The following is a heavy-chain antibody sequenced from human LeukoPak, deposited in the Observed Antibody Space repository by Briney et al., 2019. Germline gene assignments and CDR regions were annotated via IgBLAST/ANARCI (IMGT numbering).Heavy chain of an antibody. D-gene: IGHD6-19*01. V-gene: IGHV4-61*01. CDR2: IYYSGST. CDR3: ARDDGGIAVAGTDY. CDR1: GGSVSSGSYY. J-gene: IGHJ4*02. Sequence: SETLSLTCTVSGGSVSSGSYYWRWIRQPPGKGLEWIGYIYYSGSTNYNPSLKSRVTISVDTSKNQFSLKLSSVTAADTAVYYCARDDGGIAVAGTDYWGQGTLVTVSS.